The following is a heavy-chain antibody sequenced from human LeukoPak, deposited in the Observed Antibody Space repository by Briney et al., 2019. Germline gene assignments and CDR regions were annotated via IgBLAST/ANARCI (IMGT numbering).Heavy chain of an antibody. CDR2: INHSGST. D-gene: IGHD6-13*01. V-gene: IGHV4-34*01. CDR3: ARLGSWYDVDI. CDR1: GGSFSGYY. Sequence: SETLSLTCAVYGGSFSGYYWSWIRQPPGKGLEWIGEINHSGSTNYNPSLKSRVTISVDTSKNQFSLKLSSVTAADTAVYYCARLGSWYDVDIWGQGTMVTVSS. J-gene: IGHJ3*02.